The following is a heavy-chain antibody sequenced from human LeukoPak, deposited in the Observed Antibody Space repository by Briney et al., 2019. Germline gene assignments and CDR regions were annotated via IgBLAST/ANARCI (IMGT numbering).Heavy chain of an antibody. J-gene: IGHJ4*02. D-gene: IGHD6-19*01. Sequence: CLILSCAAAAFTFSSYSMQWVRQAAGGGLEWVAAISYEYYADSVKGRFTISRDNSKNTLYLQMNSVRAEDTAVYYCARPGIAVADHYYFDYWGQGTLVTVSS. CDR1: AFTFSSYS. CDR2: ISYE. CDR3: ARPGIAVADHYYFDY. V-gene: IGHV3-30*04.